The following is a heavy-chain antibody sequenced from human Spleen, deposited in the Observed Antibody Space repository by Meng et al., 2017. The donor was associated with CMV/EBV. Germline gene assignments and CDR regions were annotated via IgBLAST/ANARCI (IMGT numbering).Heavy chain of an antibody. J-gene: IGHJ3*01. CDR3: MVRGKLGAYDF. CDR1: GIAFSSYN. Sequence: GGSLRLSCAASGIAFSSYNMNWVRQAPGKGLEWVSSISSSATSIDYADAVKGRFTISRETAKNSLYLQMNSLRAEDTAVYYCMVRGKLGAYDFWGQGTMVTVSS. CDR2: ISSSATSI. V-gene: IGHV3-21*01. D-gene: IGHD3-10*01.